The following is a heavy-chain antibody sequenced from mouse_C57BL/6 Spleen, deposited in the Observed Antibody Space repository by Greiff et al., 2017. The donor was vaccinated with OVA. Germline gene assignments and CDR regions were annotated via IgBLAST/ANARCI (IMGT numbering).Heavy chain of an antibody. CDR3: ARGDYGSSPIFDY. CDR1: GYAFSSSW. CDR2: IYPGDGDS. J-gene: IGHJ2*01. V-gene: IGHV1-82*01. D-gene: IGHD1-1*01. Sequence: VQLQQSGPELVKPGASVKISCTASGYAFSSSWMNWVKQRPGKGLEWIGRIYPGDGDSNYNGKFKGKATLTADKSSSTAYMQLSSLTSEDSAVYFCARGDYGSSPIFDYWGQGTTLTVSS.